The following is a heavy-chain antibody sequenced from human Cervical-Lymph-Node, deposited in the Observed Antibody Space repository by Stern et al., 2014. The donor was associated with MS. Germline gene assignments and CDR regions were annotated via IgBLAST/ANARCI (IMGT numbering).Heavy chain of an antibody. V-gene: IGHV1-69*01. CDR2: IIPIFGTA. J-gene: IGHJ2*01. CDR3: ARKGIAVAGTNWYFDL. CDR1: GGTFSSYA. D-gene: IGHD6-19*01. Sequence: VQLVESGAEVKKPGSSVQVSCKASGGTFSSYAISWGRQPPGQGLEWMGGIIPIFGTANYAQRLRGSGTISADETQSTAYMELSSLRSEDTAVYYCARKGIAVAGTNWYFDLWGRGTLVTVSS.